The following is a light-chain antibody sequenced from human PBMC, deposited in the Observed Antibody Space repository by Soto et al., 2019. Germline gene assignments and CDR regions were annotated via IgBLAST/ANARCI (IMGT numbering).Light chain of an antibody. V-gene: IGKV1-39*01. CDR1: QNINIY. J-gene: IGKJ3*01. CDR2: ESS. Sequence: DIDLTQSQSSLSASIGDRVTIAFRSSQNINIYLNWYQQKPGNAPKLLIFESSSLQSGVPSRFSGSGSRRDFTLTISSLQREDFATYFCQQTSTAPFTFGPGTKVDIK. CDR3: QQTSTAPFT.